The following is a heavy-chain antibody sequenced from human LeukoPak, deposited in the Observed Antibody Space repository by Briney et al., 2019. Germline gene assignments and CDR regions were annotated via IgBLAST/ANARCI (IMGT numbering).Heavy chain of an antibody. J-gene: IGHJ4*02. V-gene: IGHV3-21*01. CDR1: GFTFSSYS. CDR3: ARDLDEEYSSLPGLHYFDY. CDR2: ISSSSSYI. Sequence: GGSLRLSCAASGFTFSSYSMNWVRQAPGKGLEWVSSISSSSSYIYYADSVKGRFTISRDNAKNSLYLQMNSLRAEDTAVYYCARDLDEEYSSLPGLHYFDYWGQGTLVTVSS. D-gene: IGHD6-6*01.